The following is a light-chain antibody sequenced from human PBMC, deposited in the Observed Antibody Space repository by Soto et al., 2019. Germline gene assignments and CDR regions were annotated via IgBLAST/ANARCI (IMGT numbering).Light chain of an antibody. CDR1: QSVSIN. CDR3: QQYNNWPLT. J-gene: IGKJ4*01. V-gene: IGKV3-15*01. CDR2: GAS. Sequence: EIVMTQSPATLSVSPGERATLSCRASQSVSINLAWYQQKPGQAPRLLIYGASTRATGIPARFSGSGSGTEFTLTISSLQSEDFAVYYCQQYNNWPLTFGGGTKV.